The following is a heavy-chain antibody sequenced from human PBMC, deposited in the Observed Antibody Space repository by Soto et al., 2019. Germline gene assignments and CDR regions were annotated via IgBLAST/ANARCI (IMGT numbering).Heavy chain of an antibody. CDR1: GFTFTSFA. J-gene: IGHJ4*02. CDR2: ISGSGVSA. Sequence: GGSLRLSCAASGFTFTSFAMTWVRQAPGKGLEWVSSISGSGVSAFYADSVKGRLTISRDNSKNTLYLQMNSLRADDTAVYYCAKDLSADDSSFDCWGQGTLVTVSS. CDR3: AKDLSADDSSFDC. D-gene: IGHD6-13*01. V-gene: IGHV3-23*01.